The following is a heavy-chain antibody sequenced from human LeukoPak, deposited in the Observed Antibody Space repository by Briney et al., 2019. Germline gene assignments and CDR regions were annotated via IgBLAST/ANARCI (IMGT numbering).Heavy chain of an antibody. V-gene: IGHV4-59*08. D-gene: IGHD1-14*01. CDR3: ARRRETGWFDP. Sequence: SETLSLTCTVSGGSISSYYWSWIRQPPGKGLEWIGCISYSGSTSYNPSLKSRVTISVDTSKNLFSLNLNSVTAADTAVYYCARRRETGWFDPWGQGTLVTVSS. CDR1: GGSISSYY. J-gene: IGHJ5*02. CDR2: ISYSGST.